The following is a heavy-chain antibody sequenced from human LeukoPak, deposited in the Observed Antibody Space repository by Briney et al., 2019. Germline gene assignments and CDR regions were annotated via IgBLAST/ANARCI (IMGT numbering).Heavy chain of an antibody. D-gene: IGHD4-23*01. V-gene: IGHV2-70*11. CDR1: GFSLSTSGMC. CDR2: IDWDDDK. Sequence: ESGPALVKPTQTLTLTCTFSGFSLSTSGMCVSWIRQPPGKALEWLARIDWDDDKCYSTYLKTRLTISKDTSKNQVVLTMTNVNPEDTATYYCARTAGGNSYFYYMDVWGKGTTVTVSS. CDR3: ARTAGGNSYFYYMDV. J-gene: IGHJ6*03.